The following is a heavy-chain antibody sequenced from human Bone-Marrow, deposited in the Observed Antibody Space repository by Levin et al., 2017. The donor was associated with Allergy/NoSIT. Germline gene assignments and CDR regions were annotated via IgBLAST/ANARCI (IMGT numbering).Heavy chain of an antibody. CDR3: ATGPDSSGEYFDL. Sequence: PGGSLRLSCRGSGSTFSSFALAWVRQAPGQGLEWMGGIVPLLGVANYAQKFQDRVTITADEYTTTAYMELSSLRSDDTAMYYCATGPDSSGEYFDLWGRGTLVTVSS. CDR1: GSTFSSFA. J-gene: IGHJ2*01. CDR2: IVPLLGVA. V-gene: IGHV1-69*10. D-gene: IGHD3-22*01.